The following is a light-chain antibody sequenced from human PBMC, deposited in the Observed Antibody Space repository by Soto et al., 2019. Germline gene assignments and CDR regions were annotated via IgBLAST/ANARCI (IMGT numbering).Light chain of an antibody. V-gene: IGKV3-11*01. CDR3: PQRSNWPPRFT. J-gene: IGKJ3*01. CDR1: QSVSSY. CDR2: DAS. Sequence: EIVLTQSPATLSLSPGERATLSCRASQSVSSYLAWYQQKPGQAPRLLIYDASNRATGIPARFSGSGSGTDFTLTISSLEPEDFAVYYRPQRSNWPPRFTFSAENKVDIK.